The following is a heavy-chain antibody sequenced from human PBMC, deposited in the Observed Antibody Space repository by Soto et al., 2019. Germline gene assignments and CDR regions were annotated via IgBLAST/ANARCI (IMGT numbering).Heavy chain of an antibody. J-gene: IGHJ4*02. CDR2: IIPIIGTT. V-gene: IGHV1-69*01. D-gene: IGHD6-13*01. CDR1: GGTFSSYT. CDR3: ARDSIAASGTDY. Sequence: QMQLVQSGAEVKKPGSSVKVSCKASGGTFSSYTLAWVRQAPGQGLEWMGEIIPIIGTTNYVQKFQGRVTITADVSTNTAYMELSSLRSEDTAMYYCARDSIAASGTDYWGQGTLVTVSS.